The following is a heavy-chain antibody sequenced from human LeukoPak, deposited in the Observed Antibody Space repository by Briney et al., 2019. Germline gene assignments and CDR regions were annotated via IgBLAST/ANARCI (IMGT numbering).Heavy chain of an antibody. Sequence: GGSLRLSCAASGFSLSNHYMSWVRQAPGKGLEWVANIGQHGSEYVDSVKGRFTVSRDNARNSLYLQMDSLRAEDTAVYYCARGVLPGTIQWSLDYWGQGTLVTVSS. CDR3: ARGVLPGTIQWSLDY. J-gene: IGHJ4*02. CDR2: IGQHGSE. V-gene: IGHV3-7*01. D-gene: IGHD2-2*02. CDR1: GFSLSNHY.